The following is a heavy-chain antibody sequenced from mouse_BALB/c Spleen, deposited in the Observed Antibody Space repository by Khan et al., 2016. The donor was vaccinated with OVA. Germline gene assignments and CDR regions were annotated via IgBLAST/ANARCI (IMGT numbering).Heavy chain of an antibody. V-gene: IGHV14-1*02. J-gene: IGHJ3*01. CDR3: ARSGYSAWFAY. CDR2: IDPENGET. CDR1: DFNIKDYY. Sequence: VQLQQSGAELVRPGALVKLSCKASDFNIKDYYMHWVKQRPEQGLEWIGWIDPENGETVYDPKFQGKAIMTADTSSNTAYLQLSSLTSEDTAVYYCARSGYSAWFAYWGLGTLVTVSA.